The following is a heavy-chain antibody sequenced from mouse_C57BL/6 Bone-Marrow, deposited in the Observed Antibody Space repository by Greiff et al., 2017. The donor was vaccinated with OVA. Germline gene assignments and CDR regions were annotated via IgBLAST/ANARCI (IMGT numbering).Heavy chain of an antibody. J-gene: IGHJ2*01. V-gene: IGHV1-19*01. Sequence: VHVKQSGPVLVKPGASVKMSCKASGYTFTDYYMNWVKQSHGKSLEWIGVINPYNGGTSYNQKFKGKATLTVDKSSSTAYMELNSLTSEDSAVYYCAIYNWDDFDYWGQGTTLTVSS. CDR2: INPYNGGT. CDR1: GYTFTDYY. CDR3: AIYNWDDFDY. D-gene: IGHD4-1*02.